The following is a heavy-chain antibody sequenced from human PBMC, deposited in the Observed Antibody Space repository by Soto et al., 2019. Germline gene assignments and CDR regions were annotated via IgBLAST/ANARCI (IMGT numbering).Heavy chain of an antibody. J-gene: IGHJ5*02. V-gene: IGHV1-69*02. D-gene: IGHD6-19*01. CDR2: IIPILGIA. Sequence: ASVKVSCKASGGTFSSYTISWVRQAPGQGLEWMGRIIPILGIANYAQKFQGRVTITADKSTSTAYMELSSLRSEDTAVYYCARKDSSGWYRGWFDPWGQGTLVTVSS. CDR3: ARKDSSGWYRGWFDP. CDR1: GGTFSSYT.